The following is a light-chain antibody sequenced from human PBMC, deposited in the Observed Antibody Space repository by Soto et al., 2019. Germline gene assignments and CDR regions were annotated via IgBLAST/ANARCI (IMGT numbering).Light chain of an antibody. CDR3: QQSYTPPYI. CDR2: MTS. V-gene: IGKV1-39*01. CDR1: QNIGSH. J-gene: IGKJ1*01. Sequence: DIQMTQSPPFLSASIGDRVTISCRASQNIGSHLNWYQQRPGKAPSLLIYMTSTLQSGVASRFSGGGSGTDFTLTISSLQREDSATYFCQQSYTPPYIFGLGTKVEI.